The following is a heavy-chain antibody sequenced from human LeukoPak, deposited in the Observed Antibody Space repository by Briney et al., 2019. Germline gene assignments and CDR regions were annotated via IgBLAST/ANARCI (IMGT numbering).Heavy chain of an antibody. Sequence: SETLSLTCTVSGGSISSYYWSWIRQPAGKGLEWIGRIYTSGSTNYSPSLKSRVTISVDTSKNQFSLKLSSVTAADTAVYYCARGGSWYDAFDIWGQGTMVTVSS. CDR3: ARGGSWYDAFDI. V-gene: IGHV4-4*07. CDR1: GGSISSYY. CDR2: IYTSGST. J-gene: IGHJ3*02. D-gene: IGHD6-13*01.